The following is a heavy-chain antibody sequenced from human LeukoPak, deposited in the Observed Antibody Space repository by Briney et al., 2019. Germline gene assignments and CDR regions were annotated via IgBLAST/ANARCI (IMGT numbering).Heavy chain of an antibody. V-gene: IGHV4-34*01. D-gene: IGHD6-13*01. CDR3: ARNVGYSSSWYRRGFDY. CDR1: GGSFSGYY. Sequence: KPSETLSLTCAVYGGSFSGYYWSWIRQPPGKGLEWIGEIYHSRSTNYNPSLKSRVTISVDTSKNQFSLKLSSVTAADTAVYYCARNVGYSSSWYRRGFDYWGQGTLVTVSS. CDR2: IYHSRST. J-gene: IGHJ4*02.